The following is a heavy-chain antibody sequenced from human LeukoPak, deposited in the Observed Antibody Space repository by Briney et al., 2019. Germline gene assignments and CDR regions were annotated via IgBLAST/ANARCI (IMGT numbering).Heavy chain of an antibody. CDR3: VYLDSSGYYYGRLRY. V-gene: IGHV3-23*01. J-gene: IGHJ4*02. D-gene: IGHD3-22*01. Sequence: GGSLRLSCAASGFTFSSYAMSWVRQAPGQGLEWVSAISGSGGSTYYADSVKGRFTISRDNSKNTLYLQMNSLRAEDTAVYFCVYLDSSGYYYGRLRYWGQGTPVTVSS. CDR2: ISGSGGST. CDR1: GFTFSSYA.